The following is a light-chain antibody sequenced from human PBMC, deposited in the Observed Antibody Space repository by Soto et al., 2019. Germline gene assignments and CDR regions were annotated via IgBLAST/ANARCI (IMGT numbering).Light chain of an antibody. J-gene: IGLJ1*01. CDR2: GNT. CDR1: SSHLGAAYA. Sequence: QSVLTQPPSVSGAPGQRVTISCTRSSSHLGAAYAVHWYQHLPGTAPKLLIYGNTNRPSGVPDRFSGSKSSTSASPAITGLQTEDEADYSCQSYDGSLGGYVFGTGTKVTVL. CDR3: QSYDGSLGGYV. V-gene: IGLV1-40*01.